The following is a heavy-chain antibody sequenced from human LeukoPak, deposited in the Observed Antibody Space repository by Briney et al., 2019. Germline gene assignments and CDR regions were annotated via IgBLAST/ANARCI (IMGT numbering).Heavy chain of an antibody. CDR1: GYTFTSYA. D-gene: IGHD4-17*01. Sequence: ASVKVSCKASGYTFTSYAMNWVRQAPGQGLEWMGRINPNSGGTNYAQKFQGRVTMTRDTSISTAYMELSRLRSDDTAVYYCARVGYGDLYDAFDIWGQGTMVTVSS. CDR3: ARVGYGDLYDAFDI. V-gene: IGHV1-2*06. J-gene: IGHJ3*02. CDR2: INPNSGGT.